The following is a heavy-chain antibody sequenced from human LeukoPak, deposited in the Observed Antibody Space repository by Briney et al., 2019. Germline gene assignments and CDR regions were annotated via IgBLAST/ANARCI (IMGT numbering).Heavy chain of an antibody. V-gene: IGHV1-69*06. CDR3: ASSISRSRNYYYYYYYMDV. CDR2: IIPIFGTA. D-gene: IGHD3-3*02. CDR1: GGTFSSYA. J-gene: IGHJ6*03. Sequence: SVKVSCKASGGTFSSYAISWVRQAPGQGLEWMGGIIPIFGTANYAQKFQGRVTITADKSTSTAYMELSSLRSEDTAVYYCASSISRSRNYYYYYYYMDVWGKGTTVTVSS.